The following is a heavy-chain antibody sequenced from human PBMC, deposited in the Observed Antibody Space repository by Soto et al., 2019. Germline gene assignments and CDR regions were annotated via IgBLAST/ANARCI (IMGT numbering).Heavy chain of an antibody. CDR1: GFTFSSYW. J-gene: IGHJ4*02. Sequence: GGSLRLSCAASGFTFSSYWMMWIRQAPGKGLEWVAKIKQDGSEKYYVDSVKGRFTISIDNAKNSLYLQMNSLRDEDTAVYYCARELYDILTGYYSPGVSDYWGQGTLVTVSS. V-gene: IGHV3-7*01. CDR2: IKQDGSEK. CDR3: ARELYDILTGYYSPGVSDY. D-gene: IGHD3-9*01.